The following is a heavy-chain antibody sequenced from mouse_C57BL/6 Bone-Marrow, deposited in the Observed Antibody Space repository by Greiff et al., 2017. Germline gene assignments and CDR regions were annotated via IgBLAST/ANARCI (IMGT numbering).Heavy chain of an antibody. CDR2: INPYNGGT. Sequence: EVQLQQSGPVLVKPGASVKMSCKASGYTFTDYYMNWVKQSHGKSLEWIGVINPYNGGTSYNQKFKGKATLTVDKSSSTAYMELNSLTSEDSAVYYCARRLYDYDAYYYAMDYWGQGTSVTVSS. CDR1: GYTFTDYY. J-gene: IGHJ4*01. D-gene: IGHD2-4*01. CDR3: ARRLYDYDAYYYAMDY. V-gene: IGHV1-19*01.